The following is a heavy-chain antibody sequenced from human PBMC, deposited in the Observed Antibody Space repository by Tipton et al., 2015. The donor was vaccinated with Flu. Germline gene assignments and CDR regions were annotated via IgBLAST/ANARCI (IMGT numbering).Heavy chain of an antibody. V-gene: IGHV1-2*02. CDR1: GYTFSDYY. J-gene: IGHJ6*02. D-gene: IGHD6-19*01. CDR2: INPNSGGT. CDR3: AKGAGYSSGWSPYYYYGMDV. Sequence: QSGAEVKKPGASVKVSCKASGYTFSDYYMHWVRQAPGQGLEWMGWINPNSGGTNYAQKFQGRVIMTKDRSISTVYMELSRLTSDDTALYYCAKGAGYSSGWSPYYYYGMDVWGQGTTVTVSS.